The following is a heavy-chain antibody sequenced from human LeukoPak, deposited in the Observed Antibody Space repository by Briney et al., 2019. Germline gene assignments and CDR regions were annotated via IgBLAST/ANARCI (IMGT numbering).Heavy chain of an antibody. J-gene: IGHJ3*01. D-gene: IGHD3-10*01. CDR3: ARRPGKGLEYYGSGSQGAFDV. Sequence: GESLKISCKGSGYSFTSYWIGWVRQMPGKGLEWMGIIYPGDSDTRYSPSFQGQVTISADKSISTAYLQWSSLKASDTAMYYCARRPGKGLEYYGSGSQGAFDVWGQGTMVTVSS. CDR2: IYPGDSDT. CDR1: GYSFTSYW. V-gene: IGHV5-51*01.